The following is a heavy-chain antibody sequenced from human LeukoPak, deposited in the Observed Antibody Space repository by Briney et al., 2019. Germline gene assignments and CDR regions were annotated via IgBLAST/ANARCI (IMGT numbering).Heavy chain of an antibody. CDR3: AREGGTIEIGEFDY. J-gene: IGHJ4*02. Sequence: PGGSLRLSCAASGLTFTFSTSGIHWVRQAPGKGLEWVAFIQYDGSEKYYADSVKGRCTTTRDNSKNTVYLQMNSLPGEDTAIYCCAREGGTIEIGEFDYWGQGTLVTVSS. D-gene: IGHD3-16*02. V-gene: IGHV3-30*02. CDR2: IQYDGSEK. CDR1: GLTFTFSTSG.